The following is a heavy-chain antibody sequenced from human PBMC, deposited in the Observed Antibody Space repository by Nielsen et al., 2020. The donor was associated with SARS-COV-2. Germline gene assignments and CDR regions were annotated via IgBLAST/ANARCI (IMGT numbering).Heavy chain of an antibody. CDR3: ARARATIFGLVMSYGMDV. Sequence: ASVKVSCKASGYTFTDYYIHWVRQAPGQGLEGMGRLNPYSGGTNYAQKFQGTVTMTRDASISTVYMELTSDDTAVYYCARARATIFGLVMSYGMDVWGQGTTVAVSS. J-gene: IGHJ6*02. D-gene: IGHD3/OR15-3a*01. V-gene: IGHV1-2*06. CDR2: LNPYSGGT. CDR1: GYTFTDYY.